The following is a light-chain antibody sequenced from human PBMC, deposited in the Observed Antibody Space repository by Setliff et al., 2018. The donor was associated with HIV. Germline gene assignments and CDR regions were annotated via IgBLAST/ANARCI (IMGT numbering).Light chain of an antibody. J-gene: IGLJ2*01. Sequence: QSVLTQPPSVSATPGQTVTMSCSGSSSNTGNNYVYWYQQLPGMAPKLLIYRNNQRPSDVPERFSGSKSGTSASLAISGLRSEDEADYYCAAWDDLSSPDVQFGGGTKVTVL. V-gene: IGLV1-47*01. CDR2: RNN. CDR3: AAWDDLSSPDVQ. CDR1: SSNTGNNY.